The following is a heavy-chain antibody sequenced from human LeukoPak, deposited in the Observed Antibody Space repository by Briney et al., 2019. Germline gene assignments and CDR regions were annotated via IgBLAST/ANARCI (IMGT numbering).Heavy chain of an antibody. Sequence: GGSLRLSCVASGFTFSSYGMHWVRQAPGKGLEWVAFIRYDGSNKYYADSVKGRFTISRDNSKNTLYLQMNSLRAEDTAVYYCAKRGGGTKLNYYYYYMDVWGKGTTVTVSS. J-gene: IGHJ6*03. CDR3: AKRGGGTKLNYYYYYMDV. CDR2: IRYDGSNK. V-gene: IGHV3-30*02. CDR1: GFTFSSYG. D-gene: IGHD1-14*01.